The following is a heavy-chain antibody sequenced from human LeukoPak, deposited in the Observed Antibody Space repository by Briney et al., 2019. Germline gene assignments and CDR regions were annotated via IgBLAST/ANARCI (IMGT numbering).Heavy chain of an antibody. CDR1: GFTFSDYY. J-gene: IGHJ4*02. CDR3: ARELGSGWFDY. D-gene: IGHD6-19*01. CDR2: ISSSGNTI. Sequence: GGSLRLSCAASGFTFSDYYMSWIRQAPGKGLEWISYISSSGNTIYYADSVKGRFTISRDNAKNSLYLQMNSLRAEDTAVYYCARELGSGWFDYWGQGTLVTVSS. V-gene: IGHV3-11*01.